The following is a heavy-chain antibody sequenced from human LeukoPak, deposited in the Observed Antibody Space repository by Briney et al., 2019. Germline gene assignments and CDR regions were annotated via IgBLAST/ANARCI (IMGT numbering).Heavy chain of an antibody. CDR2: MSGSGGST. J-gene: IGHJ4*02. D-gene: IGHD6-19*01. CDR1: GFTFSNYA. Sequence: GGSLRLSCAASGFTFSNYAMSWVRQAPGKGLESVSSMSGSGGSTYYADSVKGRFTISRDNSKNTLYLQMNSLRVEDTAVYYCAKGPRASGWTYFDYWGQGTLVTVSS. CDR3: AKGPRASGWTYFDY. V-gene: IGHV3-23*01.